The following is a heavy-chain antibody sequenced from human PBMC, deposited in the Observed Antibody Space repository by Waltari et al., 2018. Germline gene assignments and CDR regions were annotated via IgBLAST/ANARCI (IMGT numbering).Heavy chain of an antibody. CDR1: GYTFTSYG. CDR2: IDAYNGNT. J-gene: IGHJ4*02. V-gene: IGHV1-18*04. Sequence: QVQLVQSGAEVKKPGASVKVSCKASGYTFTSYGISWVRQAPGQGREWMGWIDAYNGNTNYAQKLQGRGTMTTDTSTRTAYMELRSLRSDDTAVYYCARDDEGYCSGGSCYYFDYWGQGTLVTVSS. CDR3: ARDDEGYCSGGSCYYFDY. D-gene: IGHD2-15*01.